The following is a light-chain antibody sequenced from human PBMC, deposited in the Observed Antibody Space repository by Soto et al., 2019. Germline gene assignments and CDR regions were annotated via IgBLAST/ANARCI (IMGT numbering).Light chain of an antibody. V-gene: IGLV2-14*03. CDR3: SSYSSSTTHVV. Sequence: QSALTQPASVSGSPGRSVTISCTGTSSDVGDFNYVSWYQHLPGRAPKLIIYDVTNRPSGISYRFSASKSGRTASLTISGLQAEXXADYYCSSYSSSTTHVVFGGGTKLTV. J-gene: IGLJ2*01. CDR1: SSDVGDFNY. CDR2: DVT.